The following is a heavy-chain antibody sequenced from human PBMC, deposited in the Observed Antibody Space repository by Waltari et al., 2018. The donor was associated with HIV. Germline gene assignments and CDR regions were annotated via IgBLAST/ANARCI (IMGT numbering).Heavy chain of an antibody. V-gene: IGHV1-8*01. CDR1: GYTFTSYD. Sequence: QVQLVQSGAEVKKPGASVKVSCKASGYTFTSYDINWVRQATGQGLEWMGWKNPNSSNTCYAQKFQGRVTMTRNTSISTAYMELSSLRSEDTAVYYCARGLGFGERYYYGMDVWGQGTTVTVSS. CDR2: KNPNSSNT. J-gene: IGHJ6*02. CDR3: ARGLGFGERYYYGMDV. D-gene: IGHD3-10*01.